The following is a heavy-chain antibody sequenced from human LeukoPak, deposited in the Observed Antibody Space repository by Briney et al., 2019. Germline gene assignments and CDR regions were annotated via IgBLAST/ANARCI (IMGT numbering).Heavy chain of an antibody. J-gene: IGHJ4*02. CDR1: GGSISSHY. V-gene: IGHV4-59*11. D-gene: IGHD1-26*01. CDR2: IYYSGST. CDR3: AREYGGGNYRGGSYYFDY. Sequence: SETLSLTCTVSGGSISSHYWSWIRQPPGKGLEWIGYIYYSGSTNYNPSLKSRVTISVDTSKNQFSLKLSSVTAADTAVYYCAREYGGGNYRGGSYYFDYWGQGTLVTVSS.